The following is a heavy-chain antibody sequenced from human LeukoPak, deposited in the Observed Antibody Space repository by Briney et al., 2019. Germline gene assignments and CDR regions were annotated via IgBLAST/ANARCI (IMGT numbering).Heavy chain of an antibody. CDR3: ARDGVEPYYYYYMDV. CDR2: ISSSSSYI. D-gene: IGHD3-16*01. V-gene: IGHV3-21*01. J-gene: IGHJ6*03. CDR1: GSTFSSYS. Sequence: PGGSLRLSCEASGSTFSSYSMNWVRQAPGKGLEWVSSISSSSSYIYYADSVKGRFTISRDNAKNSLYLQMNSLRAEDTAVYYCARDGVEPYYYYYMDVWGKGTTVTVSS.